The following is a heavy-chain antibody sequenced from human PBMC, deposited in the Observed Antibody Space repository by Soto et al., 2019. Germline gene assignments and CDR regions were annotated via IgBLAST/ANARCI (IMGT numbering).Heavy chain of an antibody. CDR1: GGSISSSSYY. V-gene: IGHV4-39*01. D-gene: IGHD2-15*01. CDR3: ARGGGGYCSGGSCQVDY. Sequence: QLQLQESGPGLVKPSETLSLTCTVSGGSISSSSYYWGWIRQPPGKGLEWIGSIYYRGNTYYNPSLTSRVTISLDTSNNQFSLKLSSVTAADTAVYYCARGGGGYCSGGSCQVDYWGQGTLVTVSS. J-gene: IGHJ4*02. CDR2: IYYRGNT.